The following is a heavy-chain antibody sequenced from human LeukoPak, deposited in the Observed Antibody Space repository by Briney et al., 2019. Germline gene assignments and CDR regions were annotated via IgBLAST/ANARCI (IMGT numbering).Heavy chain of an antibody. D-gene: IGHD3-16*02. CDR3: ARGVDYVWGSYRYTPPDY. CDR1: GYTFTGYY. CDR2: INPNSGGT. Sequence: VASVKVSCKASGYTFTGYYMHWVRQAPGQGLEWMGWINPNSGGTNYAQKFQGRVTMTRGTSISTAYMELSRLRSDDTAVYYCARGVDYVWGSYRYTPPDYWGQGTLVTVSS. V-gene: IGHV1-2*02. J-gene: IGHJ4*02.